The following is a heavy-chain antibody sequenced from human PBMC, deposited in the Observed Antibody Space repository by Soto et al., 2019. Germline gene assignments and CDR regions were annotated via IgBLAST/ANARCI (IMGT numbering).Heavy chain of an antibody. Sequence: QVQLQQWGAGLLKPSETLSLTCAVYGGSFSGYYWSWIRQPPGKGLEWIGEINHSGSTNYNPSLKSRVTISVDTSKNQFSLKLSSVTAADTAVYCCARDVGATRGYFDYWGQGTLVTVSS. J-gene: IGHJ4*02. D-gene: IGHD1-26*01. V-gene: IGHV4-34*01. CDR1: GGSFSGYY. CDR3: ARDVGATRGYFDY. CDR2: INHSGST.